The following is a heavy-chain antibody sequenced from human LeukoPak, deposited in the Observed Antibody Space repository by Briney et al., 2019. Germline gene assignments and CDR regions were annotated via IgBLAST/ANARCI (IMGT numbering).Heavy chain of an antibody. CDR1: GGSFSGYY. J-gene: IGHJ4*02. CDR3: AGGGSGWPTSVVVDY. CDR2: INHSGST. V-gene: IGHV4-34*01. D-gene: IGHD6-19*01. Sequence: SETLSLTCAVYGGSFSGYYWSWIRQPPGKGLEWIGEINHSGSTNYNPSLKSRVTISVDTSKNQFSLKLSSVTAADTAVYYCAGGGSGWPTSVVVDYWGQGTLVTVSS.